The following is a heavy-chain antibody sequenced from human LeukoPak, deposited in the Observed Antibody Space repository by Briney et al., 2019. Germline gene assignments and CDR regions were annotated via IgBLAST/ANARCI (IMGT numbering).Heavy chain of an antibody. D-gene: IGHD6-13*01. V-gene: IGHV4-59*01. CDR1: GGSISGYY. CDR2: ISYSGRT. J-gene: IGHJ4*02. Sequence: PSETLSLTRTVSGGSISGYYWSWIRQPPGKGLEWIGYISYSGRTNYNPSLKSRVTISVDTSKNQFSLKLSSVTAADTAVYYCARSGSWTLNFDSWGQGTLVTVSS. CDR3: ARSGSWTLNFDS.